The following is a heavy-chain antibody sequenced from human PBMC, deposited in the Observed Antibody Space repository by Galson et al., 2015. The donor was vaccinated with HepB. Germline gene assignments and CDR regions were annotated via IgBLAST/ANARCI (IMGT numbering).Heavy chain of an antibody. Sequence: VKVSCKGSGYTFSDQYIHWVQQAPGKGLEWMGLVDPEDGETIYAENFQGRVTITADTSKNHFSLQLNSVTPEDTAVYYCARVGGTIYYYGMDVWGQGTTVTVSS. CDR2: VDPEDGET. V-gene: IGHV1-69-2*01. CDR3: ARVGGTIYYYGMDV. J-gene: IGHJ6*02. D-gene: IGHD2-15*01. CDR1: GYTFSDQY.